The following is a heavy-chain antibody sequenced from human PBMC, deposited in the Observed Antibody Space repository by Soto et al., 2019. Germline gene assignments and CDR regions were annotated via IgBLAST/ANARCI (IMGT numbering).Heavy chain of an antibody. D-gene: IGHD6-13*01. CDR3: ARGMDDSSSWPLDD. CDR2: IIPIFGIA. J-gene: IGHJ4*02. CDR1: GGTFSRNA. V-gene: IGHV1-69*01. Sequence: VQLVQSGAEVKKPGSSVKVSCRAFGGTFSRNAISWVRQAPGQGLEWMGGIIPIFGIAKYAQKFLDRVTITADEPTTTAYMEVSSLRSEGTAVYYWARGMDDSSSWPLDDWGQGTLVTVSS.